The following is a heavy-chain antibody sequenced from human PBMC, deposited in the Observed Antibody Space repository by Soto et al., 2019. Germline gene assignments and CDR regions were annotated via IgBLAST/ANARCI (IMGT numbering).Heavy chain of an antibody. J-gene: IGHJ5*02. D-gene: IGHD2-2*01. Sequence: SVTVSLQASGVTFLSYAISWVRQAPGQGLEWMGGIIPIFGTANYAQKFQGRVTITADESTSTAYMELSSLRSEDTAVYYCARGLVPHKASPFDPWGQGTLVTVSS. V-gene: IGHV1-69*13. CDR3: ARGLVPHKASPFDP. CDR2: IIPIFGTA. CDR1: GVTFLSYA.